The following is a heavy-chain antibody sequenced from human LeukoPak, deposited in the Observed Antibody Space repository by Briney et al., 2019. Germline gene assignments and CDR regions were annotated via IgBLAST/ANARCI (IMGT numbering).Heavy chain of an antibody. D-gene: IGHD5-12*01. Sequence: GGSLRLSCAASGFTFSDYAMNWVRQAPGKGLEWVSSISYSGGSTYYADSLKGRFTISRDNPENTLYLQMNSLRAEDTAVYYCARASYDIDGFFDSWGQGTLVTVSS. V-gene: IGHV3-23*01. J-gene: IGHJ4*02. CDR3: ARASYDIDGFFDS. CDR1: GFTFSDYA. CDR2: ISYSGGST.